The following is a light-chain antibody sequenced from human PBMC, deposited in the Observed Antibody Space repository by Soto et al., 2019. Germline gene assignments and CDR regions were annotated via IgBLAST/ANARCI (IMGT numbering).Light chain of an antibody. V-gene: IGKV3D-15*01. CDR2: DAS. J-gene: IGKJ4*01. Sequence: VMTQSLGTLSVSPGETATLSCGTSQSVSTNLAWYQQKPGQPPRLLIYDASTRATGIPARFRGSGSGTEFTLTISYLRPEDFAVYFCQQYHDWVTFGGGTKVEI. CDR1: QSVSTN. CDR3: QQYHDWVT.